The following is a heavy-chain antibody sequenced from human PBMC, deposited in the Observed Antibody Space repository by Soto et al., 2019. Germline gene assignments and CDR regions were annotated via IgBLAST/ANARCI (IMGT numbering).Heavy chain of an antibody. CDR1: GASIISNDW. Sequence: PSETLSLTCSVCGASIISNDWWIWIRQTPGKGLEWIGEIFHSGRTNYSPSFKSRVTISVDTSKSQFSLEMASVTAADTAVYYCARTGYSSSWGDYWFDPWGQGTLVT. CDR3: ARTGYSSSWGDYWFDP. CDR2: IFHSGRT. D-gene: IGHD6-13*01. V-gene: IGHV4-4*02. J-gene: IGHJ5*02.